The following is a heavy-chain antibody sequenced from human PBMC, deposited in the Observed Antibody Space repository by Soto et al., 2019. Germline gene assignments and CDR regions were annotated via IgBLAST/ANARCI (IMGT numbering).Heavy chain of an antibody. V-gene: IGHV4-31*03. CDR3: ARAKMSGSYLVGWFDP. D-gene: IGHD1-26*01. Sequence: QVQLQESGPGLVKPSQTLSLTCTVSGGSISSGGYYWSWIRQHPGKGLEWIGYIYYSGSTYYNPSLKSRVTISVDTPKNQFSLKLSSVTAADTAVYYCARAKMSGSYLVGWFDPWGQGTLVTVSS. CDR2: IYYSGST. CDR1: GGSISSGGYY. J-gene: IGHJ5*02.